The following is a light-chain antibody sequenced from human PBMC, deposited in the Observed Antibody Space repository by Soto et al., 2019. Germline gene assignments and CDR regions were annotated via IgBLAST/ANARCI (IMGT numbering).Light chain of an antibody. J-gene: IGKJ1*01. Sequence: DIQGTQSPPTLSSSVRERVTITFRASQTISTWMAWYQQKPGKAPKLLIYKASSLESGVPSRFSGSGSGTEFTLTISSLQPGDFATYYCQQYHSYETFGQGTKVDIK. CDR2: KAS. V-gene: IGKV1-5*03. CDR3: QQYHSYET. CDR1: QTISTW.